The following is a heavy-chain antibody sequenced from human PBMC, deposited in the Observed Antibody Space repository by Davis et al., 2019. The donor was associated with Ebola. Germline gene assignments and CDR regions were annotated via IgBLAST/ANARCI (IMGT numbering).Heavy chain of an antibody. D-gene: IGHD6-13*01. CDR2: IHHGGST. J-gene: IGHJ6*02. CDR1: GGSISSTNW. V-gene: IGHV4-4*02. Sequence: GSLRLSCAVSGGSISSTNWWSWVRQPPGKGLEWIGEIHHGGSTNYNPSLKSRVTISVDTSKNQFSLKLSSVTAADTAVYYCARGLGYSSRRHYYYGMDVWGQGTTVTVSS. CDR3: ARGLGYSSRRHYYYGMDV.